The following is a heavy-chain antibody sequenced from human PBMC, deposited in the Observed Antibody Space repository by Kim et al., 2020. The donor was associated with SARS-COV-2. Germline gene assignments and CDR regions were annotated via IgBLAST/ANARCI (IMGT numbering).Heavy chain of an antibody. CDR2: ISCGGGSK. CDR3: AKGSGTRGYYYYGMDV. D-gene: IGHD1-1*01. V-gene: IGHV3-23*01. Sequence: GGSLRLSCAASGFTFSSYAMSWVRQAPGKGLEWVAAISCGGGSKYYADSVKGRFTISRDNSKNTLYLQMNSLRAEDTAVYYCAKGSGTRGYYYYGMDVWGQGTTVTVSS. CDR1: GFTFSSYA. J-gene: IGHJ6*02.